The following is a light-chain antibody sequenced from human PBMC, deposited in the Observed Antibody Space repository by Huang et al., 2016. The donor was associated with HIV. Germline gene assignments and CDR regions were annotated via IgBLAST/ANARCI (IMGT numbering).Light chain of an antibody. CDR1: QSVSSN. CDR3: QQYNNWPPVT. CDR2: GAS. Sequence: EIVMTQSPATLSVSPGERATLSCRASQSVSSNLAWYQQKPGQAPRLLISGASTRATGIPARVRGSGSGTECTLTISSLQSEDFAVYYCQQYNNWPPVTFGQGTKVEIK. V-gene: IGKV3-15*01. J-gene: IGKJ1*01.